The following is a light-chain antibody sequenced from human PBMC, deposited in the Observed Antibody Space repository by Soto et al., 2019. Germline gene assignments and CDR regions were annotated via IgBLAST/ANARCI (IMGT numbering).Light chain of an antibody. Sequence: QPVLTQPPSASGTPGQRVTISCSGSSSNIGGNTVNWYQKVPGAAPKLIIFSNSQRPSGVPDRYSGSKSGTSASLAIGGLQSEDEADYYCSTWDDSLNGPLFGGGTKVTVL. J-gene: IGLJ2*01. CDR3: STWDDSLNGPL. V-gene: IGLV1-44*01. CDR2: SNS. CDR1: SSNIGGNT.